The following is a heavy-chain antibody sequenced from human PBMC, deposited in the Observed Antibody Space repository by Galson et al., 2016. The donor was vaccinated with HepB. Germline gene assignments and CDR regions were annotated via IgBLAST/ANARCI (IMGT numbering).Heavy chain of an antibody. CDR2: IHISGVT. CDR3: ATHGGGRCDTSSCFQYFDY. CDR1: GFTVSSNY. V-gene: IGHV3-53*01. Sequence: SLRLSCAASGFTVSSNYMSWVRQAPGKGLEWVSVIHISGVTYYADSVKGRFTISRDTSKNTVYLQMNSLRAEDTAVYYCATHGGGRCDTSSCFQYFDYWGRGTLISVSS. J-gene: IGHJ2*01. D-gene: IGHD3-9*01.